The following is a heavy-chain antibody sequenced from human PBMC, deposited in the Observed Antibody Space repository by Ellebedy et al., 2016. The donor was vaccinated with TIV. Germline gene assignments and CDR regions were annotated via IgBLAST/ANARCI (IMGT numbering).Heavy chain of an antibody. Sequence: ASVKVSCKASGYTFPAYYMHWVRQAPGQGLEWVGWLNPSSGGTNYAPKFQDRVSVTRDTSVSTVYMELSRLESDDTAVYFCARVRRASSGMDVWGQGTTVTVS. D-gene: IGHD6-13*01. V-gene: IGHV1-2*02. CDR2: LNPSSGGT. J-gene: IGHJ6*02. CDR1: GYTFPAYY. CDR3: ARVRRASSGMDV.